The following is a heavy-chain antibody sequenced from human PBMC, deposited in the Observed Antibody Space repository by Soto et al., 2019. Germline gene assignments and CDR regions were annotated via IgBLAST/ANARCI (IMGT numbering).Heavy chain of an antibody. J-gene: IGHJ3*01. CDR2: IGDGGVDS. Sequence: GGSLRLSCAASGFIFNNYAMSWVRQAPGKGLEWVSSIGDGGVDSYYADYVKGRFTISRDNSKNSLYLQMNSLRAEDTAIYYCAKDRMRRNSVWAPFDVWGQGTMVTVSS. V-gene: IGHV3-23*01. D-gene: IGHD4-4*01. CDR3: AKDRMRRNSVWAPFDV. CDR1: GFIFNNYA.